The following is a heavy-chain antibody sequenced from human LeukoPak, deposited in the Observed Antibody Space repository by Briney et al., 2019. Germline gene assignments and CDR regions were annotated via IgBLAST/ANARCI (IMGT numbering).Heavy chain of an antibody. CDR1: GFTFSSYS. CDR3: ARYYGGNSGGNWDY. V-gene: IGHV3-48*01. J-gene: IGHJ4*02. D-gene: IGHD4-23*01. CDR2: ISSSSSTI. Sequence: GGSLILSCAASGFTFSSYSMNWVRQAPGKGLEWVSYISSSSSTIYYADSVKGRFTISRDNAKNSLYLQMNSLRAEDTAVYYCARYYGGNSGGNWDYWGQGTLVTVSS.